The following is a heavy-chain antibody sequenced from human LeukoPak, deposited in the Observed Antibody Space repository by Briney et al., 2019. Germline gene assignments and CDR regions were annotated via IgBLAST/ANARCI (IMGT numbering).Heavy chain of an antibody. J-gene: IGHJ4*02. CDR3: SKWGDYDVLTGYYDSDF. V-gene: IGHV3-23*01. Sequence: GASLRLSCAASGFTFNNYAMSWVRQAPGKGLEWVSAILGSGRSAYYADSVKGRFTISRDNSKNSLFLQMNSLRVEDTALYYCSKWGDYDVLTGYYDSDFWGQGTLVTVSA. CDR1: GFTFNNYA. D-gene: IGHD3-9*01. CDR2: ILGSGRSA.